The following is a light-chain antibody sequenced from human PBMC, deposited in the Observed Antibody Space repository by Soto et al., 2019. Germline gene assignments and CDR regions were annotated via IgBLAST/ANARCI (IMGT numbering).Light chain of an antibody. CDR2: EVS. Sequence: ALTQPPSASGSPGQLVTISCTGTSFDVGGYNYVSWYQQHPGKAPQVLMYEVSKRPSGVPDRFSGSKSGNTASLTVSGLQAEDEADYYCSAYAGSPYLYVFGSGTKVTVL. CDR3: SAYAGSPYLYV. V-gene: IGLV2-8*01. CDR1: SFDVGGYNY. J-gene: IGLJ1*01.